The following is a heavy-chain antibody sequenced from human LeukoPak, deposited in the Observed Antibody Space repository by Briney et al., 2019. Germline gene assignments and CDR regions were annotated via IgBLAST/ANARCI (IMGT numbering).Heavy chain of an antibody. CDR2: INPNSGGT. V-gene: IGHV1-2*04. Sequence: GASVKVSCKASGYTFTSYAMNWVRQAPGQGLEWMGWINPNSGGTNYAQKFQGWVTMTRDTSISTAYMELSRLRSDDTAVYYCAREKGFSFHHDAFDIWGQGTMVTVSS. CDR3: AREKGFSFHHDAFDI. CDR1: GYTFTSYA. J-gene: IGHJ3*02. D-gene: IGHD2/OR15-2a*01.